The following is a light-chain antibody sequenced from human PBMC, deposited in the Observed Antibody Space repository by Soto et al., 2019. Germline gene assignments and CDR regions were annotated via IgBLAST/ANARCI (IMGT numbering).Light chain of an antibody. CDR2: GAS. CDR1: QSVSSD. V-gene: IGKV3-15*01. J-gene: IGKJ1*01. CDR3: QQYNNWPPDRT. Sequence: EIVMTQSPATLSVSPGERATHSCRASQSVSSDLAWYQQKPGQAPRLLIYGASTRATGILARFSGSGSGTEFTLTISSLQSEDFAIYFCQQYNNWPPDRTFGQGTKVEIK.